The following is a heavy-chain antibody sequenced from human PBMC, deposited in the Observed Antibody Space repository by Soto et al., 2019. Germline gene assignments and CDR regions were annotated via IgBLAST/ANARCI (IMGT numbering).Heavy chain of an antibody. Sequence: KFQGRVTMTRNTSISTAYMELSSLRSEDTAVYYCARDWYHSSTFDYWGQGTLVTVSS. J-gene: IGHJ4*02. D-gene: IGHD2-2*01. CDR3: ARDWYHSSTFDY. V-gene: IGHV1-8*01.